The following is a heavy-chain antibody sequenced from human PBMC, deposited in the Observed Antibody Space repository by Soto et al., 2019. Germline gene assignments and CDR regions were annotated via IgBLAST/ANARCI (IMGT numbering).Heavy chain of an antibody. CDR3: ASTSYYYDSSGYYNY. CDR1: GFTFSSYW. D-gene: IGHD3-22*01. CDR2: IKQDGSEK. J-gene: IGHJ4*02. Sequence: EVQLVESGGGLVQPGGSLRLSCAASGFTFSSYWMSWVRQAPGKGLEWVANIKQDGSEKYYVDSVKGRFTISRDNAKNSLYLQMNILRAEDTAVYYCASTSYYYDSSGYYNYWGQGTLVTVSS. V-gene: IGHV3-7*01.